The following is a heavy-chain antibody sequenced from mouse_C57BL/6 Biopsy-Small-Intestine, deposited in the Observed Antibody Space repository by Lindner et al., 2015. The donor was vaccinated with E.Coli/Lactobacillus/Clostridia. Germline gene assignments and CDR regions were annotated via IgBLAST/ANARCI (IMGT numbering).Heavy chain of an antibody. CDR1: GYAFRNSW. D-gene: IGHD2-4*01. CDR3: ADYDYDAGVFDY. CDR2: IYPGDGDT. Sequence: VQLQESGPEPVKPGASVRISCKASGYAFRNSWMNWVKQRPGKGLEWIGRIYPGDGDTNYNGKFKGKATLTADKSSSTVYMQLSSLTSEDSAVYFCADYDYDAGVFDYWGQGTTLTVSS. J-gene: IGHJ2*01. V-gene: IGHV1-82*01.